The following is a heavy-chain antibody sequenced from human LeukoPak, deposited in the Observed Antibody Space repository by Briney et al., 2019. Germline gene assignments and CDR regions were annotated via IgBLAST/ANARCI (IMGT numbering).Heavy chain of an antibody. V-gene: IGHV3-30-3*01. D-gene: IGHD4-23*01. CDR3: ARDIRYGGNFDY. J-gene: IGHJ4*02. Sequence: GGSLRLSCAAPGFTFSSYAMHWVRQAPGKGLEWVAVISYDGSNKYYADSVKGRFTISRDNSKNTLYLQMNSLRAEDTAVYYCARDIRYGGNFDYWGQGTLVTVSS. CDR1: GFTFSSYA. CDR2: ISYDGSNK.